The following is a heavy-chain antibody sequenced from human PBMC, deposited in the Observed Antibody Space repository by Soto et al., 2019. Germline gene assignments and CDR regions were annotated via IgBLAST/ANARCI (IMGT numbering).Heavy chain of an antibody. CDR3: ARVPSSSYHYFDY. CDR2: INSDGTTT. CDR1: GFTFSDYW. J-gene: IGHJ4*02. D-gene: IGHD6-13*01. V-gene: IGHV3-74*01. Sequence: GGSLRLSCAASGFTFSDYWMHWVRQAPGTGLVWISGINSDGTTTNYADSVKGRFTISRDNVKNTLYLQMSSLRAEDTAVYYCARVPSSSYHYFDYWGQGTLVTVSS.